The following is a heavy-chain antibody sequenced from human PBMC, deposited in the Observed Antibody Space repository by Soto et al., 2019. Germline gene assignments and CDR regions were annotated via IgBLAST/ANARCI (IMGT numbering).Heavy chain of an antibody. CDR1: GGTFSSYA. Sequence: ASVKVSCKASGGTFSSYAINWVRQAPGQGLEWMGWINPNSGGTNYAQKFQGWVTMTRDTSISTAYMELSRLRSDDTAVYYCARGGGPRTVQPTDYWGQGTLVTVSS. J-gene: IGHJ4*02. D-gene: IGHD4-4*01. CDR3: ARGGGPRTVQPTDY. CDR2: INPNSGGT. V-gene: IGHV1-2*04.